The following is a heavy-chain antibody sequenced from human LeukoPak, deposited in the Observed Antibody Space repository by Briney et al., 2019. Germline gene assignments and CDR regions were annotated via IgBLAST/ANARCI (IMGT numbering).Heavy chain of an antibody. Sequence: PGGSLRLSCVACGFTFNTYALNWVRQAPGKGVEWVSTIGGSDGHTYSTPSVKGWFTISRDNSQNTLYLQIDSVRADDTALYFCSRNLRGYTYGSFDCWGQGPLVTVSS. CDR3: SRNLRGYTYGSFDC. CDR2: IGGSDGHT. CDR1: GFTFNTYA. V-gene: IGHV3-23*01. D-gene: IGHD5-18*01. J-gene: IGHJ4*02.